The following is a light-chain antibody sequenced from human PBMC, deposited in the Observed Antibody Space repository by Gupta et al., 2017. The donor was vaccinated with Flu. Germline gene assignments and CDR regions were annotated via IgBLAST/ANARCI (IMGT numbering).Light chain of an antibody. CDR1: QSVKGA. Sequence: EVVLTQSPATLSLSPGERATLYCRASQSVKGALAWYQQKPGQAPRLLVYYASNRAAGIPVKFSGSGSGTDFTLTISNLEPEDFAVYYCQQRADWPLTFGGGTKVEIK. V-gene: IGKV3-11*01. J-gene: IGKJ4*01. CDR3: QQRADWPLT. CDR2: YAS.